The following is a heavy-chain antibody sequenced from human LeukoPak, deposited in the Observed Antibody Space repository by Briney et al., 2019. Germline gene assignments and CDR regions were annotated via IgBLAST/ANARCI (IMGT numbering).Heavy chain of an antibody. V-gene: IGHV4-39*07. D-gene: IGHD1-1*01. J-gene: IGHJ4*02. Sequence: KPSETLSLTCTVSGGSISSSSYYWGWIRQPPGKGLEWIGSIYYSGSTYYNPSLKSRVTISVDTSKNQFSLKLSSVTAADTAVYYCARDRETGTTIDYWGQGTLVTVSS. CDR2: IYYSGST. CDR3: ARDRETGTTIDY. CDR1: GGSISSSSYY.